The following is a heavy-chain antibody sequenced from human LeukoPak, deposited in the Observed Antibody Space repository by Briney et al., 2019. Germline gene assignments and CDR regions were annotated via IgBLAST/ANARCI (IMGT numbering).Heavy chain of an antibody. CDR3: TTVRFGNFIDY. D-gene: IGHD3-10*01. CDR1: GGSMSVGSYY. Sequence: PSETLSLTCTVSGGSMSVGSYYWSWIRQPAGKGLEWIGRVYTSGSTNYNPSLKSRVTISIDTSKNQFSLKLTSVTAADTAVYYCTTVRFGNFIDYWGQGTLVTVSS. CDR2: VYTSGST. V-gene: IGHV4-61*02. J-gene: IGHJ4*02.